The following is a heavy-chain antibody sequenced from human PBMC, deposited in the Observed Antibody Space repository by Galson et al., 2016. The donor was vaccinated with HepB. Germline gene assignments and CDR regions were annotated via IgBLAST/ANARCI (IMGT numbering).Heavy chain of an antibody. Sequence: SLRLSCAASGFTFSSHFMHWVRQAPGKGLEWVAIIWYDGNNKYYADSVKGRFTISRDNSKNTLYLQMNSLRAEDTAVYYCAKAIGTMVRGVMATYYYYGMDVWGQGTTVTVSS. J-gene: IGHJ6*02. V-gene: IGHV3-30*02. CDR2: IWYDGNNK. D-gene: IGHD3-10*01. CDR1: GFTFSSHF. CDR3: AKAIGTMVRGVMATYYYYGMDV.